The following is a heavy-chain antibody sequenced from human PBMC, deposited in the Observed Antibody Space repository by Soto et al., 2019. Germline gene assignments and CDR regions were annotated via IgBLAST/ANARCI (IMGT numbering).Heavy chain of an antibody. CDR2: INHSGST. D-gene: IGHD3-9*01. CDR1: GGSFSGYY. J-gene: IGHJ3*01. CDR3: ASLYPYYDIFTGSQISGLDF. V-gene: IGHV4-34*01. Sequence: SETLSLTCAVYGGSFSGYYWTWIRQPPGTGLERIGEINHSGSTNANPSLKSRVTISVYTSNNQFSLKLSSVTAADTAVYYFASLYPYYDIFTGSQISGLDFWVQGTMVNVSS.